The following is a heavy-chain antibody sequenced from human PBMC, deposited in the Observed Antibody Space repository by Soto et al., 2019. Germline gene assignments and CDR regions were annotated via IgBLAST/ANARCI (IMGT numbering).Heavy chain of an antibody. Sequence: ASVKVSCKASGYTFTSYGISWVRQAPGQGLEWKGWISAYNGNTNYAQKLQGRVTMTTDTSTSTAYMELSCLRSDDTAVYYCARAPRVVVPAAYYYFDYWGQGTLVTVSS. CDR2: ISAYNGNT. V-gene: IGHV1-18*01. J-gene: IGHJ4*02. D-gene: IGHD2-2*01. CDR1: GYTFTSYG. CDR3: ARAPRVVVPAAYYYFDY.